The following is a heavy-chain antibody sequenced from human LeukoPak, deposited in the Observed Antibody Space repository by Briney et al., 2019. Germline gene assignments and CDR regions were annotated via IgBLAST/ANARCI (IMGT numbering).Heavy chain of an antibody. Sequence: SETLSLTCAVSGGSISSYYWSGVRQPPEKGLEWIGYIYYSGSTNYNPSLKSRVTISVDTFKNQFSLQLTSVTAADTAVYFCTRGGSTFDYWGQGTLVTVSS. CDR1: GGSISSYY. V-gene: IGHV4-59*01. CDR2: IYYSGST. CDR3: TRGGSTFDY. D-gene: IGHD3-10*01. J-gene: IGHJ4*02.